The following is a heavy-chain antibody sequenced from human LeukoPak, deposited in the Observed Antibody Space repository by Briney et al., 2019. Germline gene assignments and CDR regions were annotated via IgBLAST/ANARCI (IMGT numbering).Heavy chain of an antibody. Sequence: GGSLRLSCAASGFTVSSNYMSWVRQAPGKGLEWVSVIYSGGSTYYADSVKGRFTISRDNSKNTLYLQMNSLRAEDTAVYYCASLWFGELLYQTWGQGTLVTVSS. CDR1: GFTVSSNY. J-gene: IGHJ5*02. V-gene: IGHV3-66*01. CDR3: ASLWFGELLYQT. D-gene: IGHD3-10*01. CDR2: IYSGGST.